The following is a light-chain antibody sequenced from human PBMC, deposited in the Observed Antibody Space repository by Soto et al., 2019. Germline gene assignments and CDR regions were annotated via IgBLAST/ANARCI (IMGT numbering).Light chain of an antibody. CDR2: GNT. Sequence: QSALTQPPSVSGAPGPRVTISCTGSSSNIGSTYDVQWYQQLPGTAPKLLIHGNTNRPSGVPDRFSGSKSGTSASLAITGLQADDEADYYCQSYDDSLSVHYVFGTGTKVTVL. CDR3: QSYDDSLSVHYV. J-gene: IGLJ1*01. CDR1: SSNIGSTYD. V-gene: IGLV1-40*01.